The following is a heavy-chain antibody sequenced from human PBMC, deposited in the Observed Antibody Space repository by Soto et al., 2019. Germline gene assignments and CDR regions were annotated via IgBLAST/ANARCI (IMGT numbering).Heavy chain of an antibody. V-gene: IGHV1-69*08. D-gene: IGHD3-3*01. Sequence: QVHLVQSGAEVKKPGSSVKVSCEASGGYFTSYIFTWVRQAPGQGLEWMGRIIPIQGTANYALKFQDRVTITPDKSTTTAYMELRSLRPEDTALYYCAKRMIFVDHAYIDVWGTGTTVTVSS. CDR3: AKRMIFVDHAYIDV. CDR2: IIPIQGTA. CDR1: GGYFTSYI. J-gene: IGHJ6*03.